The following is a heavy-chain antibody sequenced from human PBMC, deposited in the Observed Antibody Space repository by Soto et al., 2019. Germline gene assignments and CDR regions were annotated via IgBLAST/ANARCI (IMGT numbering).Heavy chain of an antibody. V-gene: IGHV1-18*01. CDR1: GYTFTSYG. CDR3: ARYSGYDFGNTFDP. Sequence: RASVKVSCKASGYTFTSYGISWVRQAPGQGLEWMGWISAYNGNTNYAQKLQGRVTMTTDTSTSTAYMELRSLRSDDTAVYYCARYSGYDFGNTFDPWGQGTLVTVSS. J-gene: IGHJ5*02. D-gene: IGHD5-12*01. CDR2: ISAYNGNT.